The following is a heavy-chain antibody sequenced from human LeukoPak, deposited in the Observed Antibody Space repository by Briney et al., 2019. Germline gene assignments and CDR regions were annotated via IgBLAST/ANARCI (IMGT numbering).Heavy chain of an antibody. D-gene: IGHD6-19*01. CDR1: GFTLSNHA. Sequence: GCSLTLSCPPSGFTLSNHAMQLVRQAPPAALEYASAISSNGGSTYYANSVKGRFTISRDNSKNTLYLQMGSLRAEDMAVYYCARTQQWLVYYGMDVWGQGTTVTVSS. CDR3: ARTQQWLVYYGMDV. V-gene: IGHV3-64*01. J-gene: IGHJ6*02. CDR2: ISSNGGST.